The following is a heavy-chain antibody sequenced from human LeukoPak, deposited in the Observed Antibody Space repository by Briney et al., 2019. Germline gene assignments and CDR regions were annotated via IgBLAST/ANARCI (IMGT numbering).Heavy chain of an antibody. V-gene: IGHV1-69*05. D-gene: IGHD2-2*01. J-gene: IGHJ6*03. Sequence: GASVKVSCKASGGTFSSYAISWVRQAPGQGLEWMGGIIPIFGTANYAQKFQGRVTITTDESTSTAYMELSSLRSEDTAVYYYARDRWDCSSTSCPHCYYYYMDVWGKGTTVTVSS. CDR1: GGTFSSYA. CDR3: ARDRWDCSSTSCPHCYYYYMDV. CDR2: IIPIFGTA.